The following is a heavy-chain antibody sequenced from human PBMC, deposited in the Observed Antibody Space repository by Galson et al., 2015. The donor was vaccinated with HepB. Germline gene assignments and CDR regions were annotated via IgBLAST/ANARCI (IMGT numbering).Heavy chain of an antibody. D-gene: IGHD3-10*01. CDR3: AREPKRSEGAGSYYNVLLFQH. Sequence: SVTVSCKASGYTFTSYAMNWVRQAPGQGLEWLGWINTNPWHPKYAQGFTGRFAFSLDTSVSTAYLQISSLQAEDTAVYYCAREPKRSEGAGSYYNVLLFQHWGQGTLVTVSS. CDR1: GYTFTSYA. CDR2: INTNPWHP. J-gene: IGHJ1*01. V-gene: IGHV7-4-1*02.